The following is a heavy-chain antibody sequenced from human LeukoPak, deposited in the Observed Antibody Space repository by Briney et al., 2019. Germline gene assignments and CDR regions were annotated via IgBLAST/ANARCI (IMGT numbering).Heavy chain of an antibody. CDR3: ARYVWGSYPTFEDY. CDR2: ISYSGNT. D-gene: IGHD3-16*02. V-gene: IGHV4-59*01. Sequence: SETLSLTCTVSGGSISSYYWSWIRQPPGKGLEWIGYISYSGNTSYNPPFKSRVTISVDTSNNQFSLKLSSVTAADTAVYYCARYVWGSYPTFEDYWGQGTLVTVSS. CDR1: GGSISSYY. J-gene: IGHJ4*02.